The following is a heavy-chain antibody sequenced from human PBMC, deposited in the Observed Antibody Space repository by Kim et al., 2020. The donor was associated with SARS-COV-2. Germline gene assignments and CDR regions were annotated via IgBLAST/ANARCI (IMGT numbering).Heavy chain of an antibody. V-gene: IGHV4-31*03. Sequence: SETLSLTCTVSGGSISSGGYYWSWIRQHPGKGLEWIGYIYYSGSTYYNPCLKSRVTISVDTSKNQFSLKLSSVTAADTAVYYCARETRPGILGVAGFDYWGQGTLVTVSS. J-gene: IGHJ4*02. CDR1: GGSISSGGYY. D-gene: IGHD6-19*01. CDR2: IYYSGST. CDR3: ARETRPGILGVAGFDY.